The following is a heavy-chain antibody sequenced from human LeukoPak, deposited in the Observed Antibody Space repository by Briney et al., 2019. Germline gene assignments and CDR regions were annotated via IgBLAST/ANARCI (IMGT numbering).Heavy chain of an antibody. CDR1: GFTFSDYA. D-gene: IGHD7-27*01. CDR2: ISRGGVIT. CDR3: VSRAGSPWGPFDD. V-gene: IGHV3-23*01. J-gene: IGHJ4*02. Sequence: PGGSLRLSCAASGFTFSDYAINWVRQAPRKGLEWVSSISRGGVITYYADSVKGRFTIPRDNSNNTLYLHMNSLRAEDTAVYYCVSRAGSPWGPFDDWGQGTLVTVSS.